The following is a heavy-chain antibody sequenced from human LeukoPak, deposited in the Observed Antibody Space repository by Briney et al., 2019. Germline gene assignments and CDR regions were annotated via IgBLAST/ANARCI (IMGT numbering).Heavy chain of an antibody. D-gene: IGHD3-10*01. Sequence: GGSLRLSCAASGFTFSNAWMSWVRQAPGKGLEWVGRIKSKTDGGTTDYAAPVKGRFTISRDDSKNTLYLQMNGLKTEDTALYYCTTDLTVLLWFGESPPGDYWGQGTLVTVPS. V-gene: IGHV3-15*01. CDR3: TTDLTVLLWFGESPPGDY. CDR1: GFTFSNAW. CDR2: IKSKTDGGTT. J-gene: IGHJ4*02.